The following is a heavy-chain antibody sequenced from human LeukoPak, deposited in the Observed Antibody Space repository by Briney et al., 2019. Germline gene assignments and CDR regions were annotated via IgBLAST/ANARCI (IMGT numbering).Heavy chain of an antibody. CDR2: IYYSGST. V-gene: IGHV4-59*05. J-gene: IGHJ4*02. CDR3: ARHPKQPYYYDSSGYRAYYFDY. D-gene: IGHD3-22*01. CDR1: GGSISSYY. Sequence: KPSETLSLTCTVSGGSISSYYWSWIRQPPGKGLEWIGSIYYSGSTYYNPSLKSRVTISVDTSKNQFSLKLSSVTAADTAVYYCARHPKQPYYYDSSGYRAYYFDYWGQGTLVTVSS.